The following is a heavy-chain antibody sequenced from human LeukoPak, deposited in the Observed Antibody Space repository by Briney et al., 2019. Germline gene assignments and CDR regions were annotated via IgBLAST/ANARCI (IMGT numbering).Heavy chain of an antibody. CDR1: GFTFNNYD. D-gene: IGHD3-9*01. CDR2: IGTAGGT. V-gene: IGHV3-13*04. Sequence: SGGSLRLSCAASGFTFNNYDMHWVRHTTGKSPEWVSGIGTAGGTYYPGSVKGRFTISRENAKNSLYLQMNSLRAGDTAVYFCARGRYYDILTGYLPDAFDIWGQGTMVTVSS. J-gene: IGHJ3*02. CDR3: ARGRYYDILTGYLPDAFDI.